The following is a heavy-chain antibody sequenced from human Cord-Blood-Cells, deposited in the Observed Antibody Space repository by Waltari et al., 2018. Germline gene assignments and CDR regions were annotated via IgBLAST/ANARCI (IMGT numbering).Heavy chain of an antibody. D-gene: IGHD2-21*02. J-gene: IGHJ3*02. CDR3: ARGYSHRPREFVVVTAIPHAFDI. V-gene: IGHV4-34*01. Sequence: QVQLQQWGAGLLKPSETLSLTCAVYGGSFSGYYWCWFRQPPGKGLEWIGELNHSGSTNYNPSLKSRVTRSVGTPKNQFSLKLRSVPAADTAVYYCARGYSHRPREFVVVTAIPHAFDIWGQGTMVTVSS. CDR1: GGSFSGYY. CDR2: LNHSGST.